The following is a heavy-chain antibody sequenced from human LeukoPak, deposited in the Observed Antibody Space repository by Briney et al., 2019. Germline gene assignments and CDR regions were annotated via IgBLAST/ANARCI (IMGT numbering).Heavy chain of an antibody. CDR1: GGSFSGYY. J-gene: IGHJ5*02. CDR2: INHSGST. CDR3: ARGRTYYYGSGRRGWFDP. Sequence: MPSETLSLTCAVYGGSFSGYYWSWIRQPPGKWLECIGEINHSGSTNYNPSLKSRVAISVDTSKNQFSLKLSSVTAAVTAVYYCARGRTYYYGSGRRGWFDPWGQGTLVTVSS. D-gene: IGHD3-10*01. V-gene: IGHV4-34*01.